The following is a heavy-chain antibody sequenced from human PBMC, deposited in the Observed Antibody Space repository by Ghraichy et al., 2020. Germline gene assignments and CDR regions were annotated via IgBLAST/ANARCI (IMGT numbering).Heavy chain of an antibody. V-gene: IGHV3-23*01. CDR3: AVYGGNSAFDY. Sequence: LNISCAASGFTFSSYAMSWVRQAPGKGLEWVSGIGDSGGTTYYADSVKGRFTISTDNSKNTLYLQMNSLRAEDTAVYYCAVYGGNSAFDYWGQGTLVTVSS. D-gene: IGHD4-23*01. CDR2: IGDSGGTT. CDR1: GFTFSSYA. J-gene: IGHJ4*02.